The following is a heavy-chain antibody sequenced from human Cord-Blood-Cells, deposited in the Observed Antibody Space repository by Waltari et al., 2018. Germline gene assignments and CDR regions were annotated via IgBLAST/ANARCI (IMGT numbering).Heavy chain of an antibody. Sequence: QVQLVQSGAEVKKPGSSVKVSCKASGGTFSSYAISWVRQATGQGLEWMGGIIPIFGTANYAQKFQGRVTITADESTSTAYMELSSLRSEDTAVYYCAATYCGGDCYYYYYYMDVWGKGTTVTVSS. CDR1: GGTFSSYA. D-gene: IGHD2-21*01. J-gene: IGHJ6*03. V-gene: IGHV1-69*01. CDR3: AATYCGGDCYYYYYYMDV. CDR2: IIPIFGTA.